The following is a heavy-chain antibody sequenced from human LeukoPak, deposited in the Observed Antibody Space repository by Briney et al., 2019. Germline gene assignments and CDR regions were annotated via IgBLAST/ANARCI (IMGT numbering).Heavy chain of an antibody. J-gene: IGHJ4*02. CDR1: GYSISSGYY. CDR2: IYHSGST. CDR3: ARRRSYYDSSGSPCPVFDY. Sequence: SETLSLTCTASGYSISSGYYWGWIRQPPGKGLEWIGSIYHSGSTYYNPSLKSRVTISVDTSKNQFSLKLSSVTAADTAVYYCARRRSYYDSSGSPCPVFDYWGQGTLVTVSS. D-gene: IGHD3-22*01. V-gene: IGHV4-38-2*02.